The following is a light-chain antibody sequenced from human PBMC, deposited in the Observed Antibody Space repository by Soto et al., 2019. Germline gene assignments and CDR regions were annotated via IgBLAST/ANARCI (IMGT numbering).Light chain of an antibody. CDR1: QSISSW. CDR3: QQYNTYSKT. J-gene: IGKJ1*01. CDR2: QVS. V-gene: IGKV1-5*03. Sequence: DIQMTQSPSTLSAFVGDRVTITCRASQSISSWLAWYQQKPGKAPKLLIYQVSSLESGVPSRFSGSGSGTKFTLTISSLQPDDFATYYCQQYNTYSKTFGQGTKVEVK.